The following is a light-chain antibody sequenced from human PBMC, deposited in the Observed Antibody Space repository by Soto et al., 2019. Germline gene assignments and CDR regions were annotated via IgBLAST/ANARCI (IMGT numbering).Light chain of an antibody. CDR1: QSISSW. V-gene: IGKV1-5*01. CDR2: DAS. Sequence: DIQMTQSPSTLSASVGDRVTITCRASQSISSWLAWYQQKPGKAPKLLIYDASSLESGVPSRFSGSGSGPEFTLTITSLQPDDFTTYYCQQYRSSSWPFGQGPKVDIK. J-gene: IGKJ1*01. CDR3: QQYRSSSWP.